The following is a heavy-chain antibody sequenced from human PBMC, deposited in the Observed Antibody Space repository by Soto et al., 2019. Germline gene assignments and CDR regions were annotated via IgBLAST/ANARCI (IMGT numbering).Heavy chain of an antibody. CDR3: AKDIFNFIVATISLYREDYYYGMDV. V-gene: IGHV3-30*18. J-gene: IGHJ6*02. CDR2: ISYDGSNK. CDR1: GFTFSSYG. D-gene: IGHD5-12*01. Sequence: GGSLRLSCAASGFTFSSYGMHWVRQAPGKGLEWVAVISYDGSNKYYADSVKGRFTISRDNSKNTLYLQMNSLRAEDTAVYYCAKDIFNFIVATISLYREDYYYGMDVWGQGTTVTVSS.